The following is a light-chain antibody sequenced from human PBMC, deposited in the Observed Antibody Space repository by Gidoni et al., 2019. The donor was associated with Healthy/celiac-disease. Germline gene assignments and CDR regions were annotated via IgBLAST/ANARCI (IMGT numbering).Light chain of an antibody. CDR3: SSYAGSNNWV. CDR2: EVS. J-gene: IGLJ3*02. CDR1: SSDVGGYNY. Sequence: QSALTQPPSASGSPGQLVTISCTGTSSDVGGYNYVSWYQQHPGKAPKLMIYEVSKRPSGVPDRFSGSKSGNTASLTVSGLQAEDEADYYCSSYAGSNNWVFGGGTKLTAL. V-gene: IGLV2-8*01.